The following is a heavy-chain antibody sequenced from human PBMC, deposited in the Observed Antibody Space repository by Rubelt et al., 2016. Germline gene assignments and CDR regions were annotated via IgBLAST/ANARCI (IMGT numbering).Heavy chain of an antibody. CDR2: INHSGST. CDR3: ARGIAAAGH. D-gene: IGHD6-13*01. V-gene: IGHV4-4*02. J-gene: IGHJ4*02. CDR1: GGSISSSNW. Sequence: QVQLQESGPGLVKPSGTLSLTCAVSGGSISSSNWWSWVRQPPGKGLEWIGEINHSGSTNYNPSLKSRVTISVDTSRNQFSLKLSSVTAADTAVYYCARGIAAAGHWGQGTLVTVSS.